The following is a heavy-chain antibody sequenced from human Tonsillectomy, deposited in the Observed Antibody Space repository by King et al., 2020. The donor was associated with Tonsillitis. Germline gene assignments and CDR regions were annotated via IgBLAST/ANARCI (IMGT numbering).Heavy chain of an antibody. CDR3: ARVYCSGGSCYSGSLDY. CDR2: IYPVDSDT. D-gene: IGHD2-15*01. CDR1: GYSFTTYW. V-gene: IGHV5-51*03. Sequence: QLVQSGAEVKKPGESLKISCQGSGYSFTTYWIGWVRQMPGKGLEWMGIIYPVDSDTRYSPSFQVQGTFAADNSFSTAYLLCSSLKASDTAMYYCARVYCSGGSCYSGSLDYWGQGTLVTVSS. J-gene: IGHJ4*02.